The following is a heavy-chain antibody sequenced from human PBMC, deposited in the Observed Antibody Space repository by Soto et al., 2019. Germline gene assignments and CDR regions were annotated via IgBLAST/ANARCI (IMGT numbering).Heavy chain of an antibody. CDR1: GGTFSSYT. V-gene: IGHV1-69*08. CDR2: IIPILGIA. D-gene: IGHD5-12*01. J-gene: IGHJ6*03. Sequence: QVQLVQSGAEVKKPGSSVKVSCKVSGGTFSSYTISWVRQAPGQGLEWMGRIIPILGIANYAQKFQGRVTITADKSTSTAYMELSSLRSEDTAVYYCARDQSGYDFGYYYYYMDVWGKGTTVTVPS. CDR3: ARDQSGYDFGYYYYYMDV.